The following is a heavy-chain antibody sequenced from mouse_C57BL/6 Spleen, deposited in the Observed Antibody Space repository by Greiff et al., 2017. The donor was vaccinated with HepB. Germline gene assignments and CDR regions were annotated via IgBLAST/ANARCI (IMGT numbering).Heavy chain of an antibody. V-gene: IGHV1-39*01. D-gene: IGHD2-5*01. CDR3: ARGGYSNSYYAMDY. J-gene: IGHJ4*01. Sequence: EVQLVESGPELVKPGASVKISCKASGYSFTDYNMNWVKQSNGKSLEWIGVINPNYGTTSYNQKFKGKATLTVDQSSSTAYMQLNSLTSEDSAVYYCARGGYSNSYYAMDYWGQGTSVTVSS. CDR2: INPNYGTT. CDR1: GYSFTDYN.